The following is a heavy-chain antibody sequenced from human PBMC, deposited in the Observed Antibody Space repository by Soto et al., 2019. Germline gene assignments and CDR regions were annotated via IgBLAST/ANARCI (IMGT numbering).Heavy chain of an antibody. V-gene: IGHV3-72*01. CDR1: GFIFSDHH. Sequence: EVQLVESGGGLVQPGGSLRLSCAASGFIFSDHHMDWVRQAPGKGLEWVGRATNKGHSHTTGYAASVKGRFTVSRDDSKNSLSLQMNRLKTEDTAVYFCARLVGTAFDLWGQGTLVTVSS. D-gene: IGHD1-26*01. CDR2: ATNKGHSHTT. CDR3: ARLVGTAFDL. J-gene: IGHJ4*02.